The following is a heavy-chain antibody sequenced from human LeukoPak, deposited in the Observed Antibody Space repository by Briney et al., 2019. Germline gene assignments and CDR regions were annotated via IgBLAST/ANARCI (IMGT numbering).Heavy chain of an antibody. CDR2: IIPIFGTA. J-gene: IGHJ6*03. D-gene: IGHD3-3*01. CDR3: VTEQGLMRGNGTSYYDFWSGRTPRYYYDMDV. Sequence: ASVKVSCKGSGGTFSSYAICWVRQAPGQGREWMGGIIPIFGTANYAQKFYGRVTITTDESTSTAYMELSSLRHEDTGVYYCVTEQGLMRGNGTSYYDFWSGRTPRYYYDMDVWGKGTTVTVSS. V-gene: IGHV1-69*05. CDR1: GGTFSSYA.